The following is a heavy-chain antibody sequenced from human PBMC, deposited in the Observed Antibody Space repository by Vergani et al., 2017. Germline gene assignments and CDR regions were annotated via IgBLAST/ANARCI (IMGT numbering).Heavy chain of an antibody. CDR3: ARDRRAAAGYVAYYYYYGMDV. V-gene: IGHV4-59*01. CDR1: GGSISSYY. D-gene: IGHD6-13*01. J-gene: IGHJ6*02. CDR2: IYYSGST. Sequence: QVQLQESGPGLVKPSETLSLTCTVSGGSISSYYWSWIRQPPGKGLEWIGYIYYSGSTNHNPSLKSRVTISVDTSKNQFSLKLSSVTAADTAVYYCARDRRAAAGYVAYYYYYGMDVWGQGTTVTVSS.